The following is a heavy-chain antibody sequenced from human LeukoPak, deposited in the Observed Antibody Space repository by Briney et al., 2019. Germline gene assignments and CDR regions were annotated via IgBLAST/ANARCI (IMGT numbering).Heavy chain of an antibody. CDR3: ARARGVVGSGYYYFDY. D-gene: IGHD3-22*01. CDR1: GFIFRDYY. V-gene: IGHV3-11*01. Sequence: GGSLRLTCVASGFIFRDYYMSWIRQAPGKGLEWLSYITNSGGDSVLSSADSVKGRFSFSRDDAKNSLYLQMNSLRVEDTAVYFCARARGVVGSGYYYFDYWGLGTLVTVSS. CDR2: ITNSGGDSVL. J-gene: IGHJ4*02.